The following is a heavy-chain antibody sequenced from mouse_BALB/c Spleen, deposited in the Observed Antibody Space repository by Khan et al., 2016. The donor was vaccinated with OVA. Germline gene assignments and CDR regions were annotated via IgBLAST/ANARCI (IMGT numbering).Heavy chain of an antibody. CDR3: ARVYGGDFDY. V-gene: IGHV3-2*02. CDR1: GYSITSYYA. D-gene: IGHD1-1*02. Sequence: VQLKQSGPGLVKPSQSLSLTCAVTGYSITSYYAWNWIRQFPGNKLEWMGFISYSGNTKYQPSLKSRFSITRDTSKNQFFLQLNSVRTEDTATYYCARVYGGDFDYWGQGTFLTVSS. J-gene: IGHJ2*02. CDR2: ISYSGNT.